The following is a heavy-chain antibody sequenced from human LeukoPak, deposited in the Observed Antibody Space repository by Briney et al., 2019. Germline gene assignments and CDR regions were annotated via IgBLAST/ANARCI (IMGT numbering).Heavy chain of an antibody. CDR2: INHSGST. Sequence: SETLSLTCAVYGGSFSGYYWSWIRQPPGKGLEWIGEINHSGSTNYNPSLKSRVAISVDTSKNQFSLKLSSVTAADTAVYYCARGPYCSGGSCSAGYDLWGQGTLVTVSS. D-gene: IGHD2-15*01. CDR3: ARGPYCSGGSCSAGYDL. V-gene: IGHV4-34*01. J-gene: IGHJ5*02. CDR1: GGSFSGYY.